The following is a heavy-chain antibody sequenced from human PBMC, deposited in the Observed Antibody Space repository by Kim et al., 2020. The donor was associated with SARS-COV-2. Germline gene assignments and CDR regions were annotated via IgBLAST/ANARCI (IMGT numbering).Heavy chain of an antibody. V-gene: IGHV4-34*01. J-gene: IGHJ4*02. CDR2: INHSGST. Sequence: SETLSLTCAVYGGSFSGYYWSWIRQPPGKGLEWIGEINHSGSTNYNPSLKSRVTISVDTSKNQFSLKLSSVTAADTAVYYCARAKSVVYYYGSGSPKLHFDYWGQGTLVTVSS. CDR3: ARAKSVVYYYGSGSPKLHFDY. CDR1: GGSFSGYY. D-gene: IGHD3-10*01.